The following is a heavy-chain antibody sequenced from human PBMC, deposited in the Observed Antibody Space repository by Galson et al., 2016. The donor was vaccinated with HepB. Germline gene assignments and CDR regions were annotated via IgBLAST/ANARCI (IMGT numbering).Heavy chain of an antibody. CDR2: IAARSDGS. CDR3: VRDNFADY. CDR1: GFTFSNYP. Sequence: SLRLSCAASGFTFSNYPMNWVRQAPGKGPQWVSTIAARSDGSYYEDSVRGRFTISRDNSKNTLSLQMNNLGVEDTALYFCVRDNFADYWGQGTLVTVS. D-gene: IGHD4-23*01. V-gene: IGHV3-23*01. J-gene: IGHJ4*02.